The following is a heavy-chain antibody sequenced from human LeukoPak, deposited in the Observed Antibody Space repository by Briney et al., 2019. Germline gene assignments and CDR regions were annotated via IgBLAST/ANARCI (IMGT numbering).Heavy chain of an antibody. J-gene: IGHJ5*02. CDR3: ARLDVRFDP. CDR2: IYHRGST. D-gene: IGHD1-1*01. Sequence: PSQTLSLTCAVSGGSISSGGYSWSWIRQPPGKGLEWFGYIYHRGSTYYNPSLKNRVTIPLDRSKNQFSLKLSSVTAADTAVYYCARLDVRFDPWGQGTLVTVSS. V-gene: IGHV4-30-2*01. CDR1: GGSISSGGYS.